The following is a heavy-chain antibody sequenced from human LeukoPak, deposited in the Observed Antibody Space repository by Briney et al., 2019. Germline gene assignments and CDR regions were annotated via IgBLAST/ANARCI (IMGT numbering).Heavy chain of an antibody. Sequence: HSGGSLRLSCVVSGFTFTSYGVHWVRQAPGKGLEWVAFIRHDGSYKDYADSVKGQFTISRDNSKNTLYLQMSSLRAEDTAVYYCVKTAPRSIQVWDYWGQGTLVTVSS. CDR1: GFTFTSYG. CDR3: VKTAPRSIQVWDY. J-gene: IGHJ4*02. D-gene: IGHD5-18*01. V-gene: IGHV3-30*02. CDR2: IRHDGSYK.